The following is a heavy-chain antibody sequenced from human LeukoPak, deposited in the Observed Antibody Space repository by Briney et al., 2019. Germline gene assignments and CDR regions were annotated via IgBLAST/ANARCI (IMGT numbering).Heavy chain of an antibody. V-gene: IGHV5-10-1*01. CDR3: GRLGTGSTGIYDSGMDV. CDR1: GYSFTNYW. Sequence: ESPRISCKASGYSFTNYWISWVRQMPGKGLEWMGRIDPSDSYPNYSPSFQGHVTISTDTSISTAYLQWSSLKASDTAMYYCGRLGTGSTGIYDSGMDVWGQGTMVTVSS. D-gene: IGHD1-1*01. CDR2: IDPSDSYP. J-gene: IGHJ6*02.